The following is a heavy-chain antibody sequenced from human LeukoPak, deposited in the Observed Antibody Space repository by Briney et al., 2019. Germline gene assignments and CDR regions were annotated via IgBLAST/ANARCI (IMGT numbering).Heavy chain of an antibody. CDR2: INPNSGGT. D-gene: IGHD6-13*01. J-gene: IGHJ5*02. CDR1: GYTFTAYY. Sequence: ASVKVSCKASGYTFTAYYMHWVRQAPGQGLEWMGWINPNSGGTNYAQKFKGKITMTRDTSISTAYMEVNILRSDDTAVYYCASFIPGISWEAWFDPWGQGTLVTVSS. CDR3: ASFIPGISWEAWFDP. V-gene: IGHV1-2*02.